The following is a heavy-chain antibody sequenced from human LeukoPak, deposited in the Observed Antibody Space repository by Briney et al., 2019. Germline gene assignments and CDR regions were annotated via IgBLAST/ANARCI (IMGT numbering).Heavy chain of an antibody. CDR2: IIPILGIA. J-gene: IGHJ4*02. D-gene: IGHD2/OR15-2a*01. CDR3: ARDLTFPPFDY. V-gene: IGHV1-69*04. CDR1: GGTFSSYA. Sequence: GASVKVSCKASGGTFSSYAISWVRQAPGQGLEWIGRIIPILGIANYAQKFQGRVTITADKSTSTAYMELSSLRSEDTAVYYCARDLTFPPFDYWGQGTLVTVSS.